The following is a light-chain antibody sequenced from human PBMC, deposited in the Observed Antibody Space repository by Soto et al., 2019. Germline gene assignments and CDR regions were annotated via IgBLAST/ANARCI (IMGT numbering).Light chain of an antibody. Sequence: EIVLTQSPATLTLSPGERATRSCRASQSVGDYLAWYQRKPGQPPRLLIYDASKRATGIPARFSGSGSGTDFTLTISSLEPGDYALYYCQQRLKLVTFGGGTEVEIK. V-gene: IGKV3-11*01. CDR1: QSVGDY. CDR3: QQRLKLVT. J-gene: IGKJ4*01. CDR2: DAS.